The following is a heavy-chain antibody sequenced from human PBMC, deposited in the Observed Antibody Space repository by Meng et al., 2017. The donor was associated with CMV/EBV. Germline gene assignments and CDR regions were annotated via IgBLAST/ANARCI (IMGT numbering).Heavy chain of an antibody. CDR2: IIPIFGTA. CDR1: GGTFSSYA. V-gene: IGHV1-69*01. D-gene: IGHD4-11*01. J-gene: IGHJ4*02. Sequence: QVLWVKSGGEAKKPGSSMKVSGKASGGTFSSYAIRWVRQAPRQGLEWMGGIIPIFGTANDAQKFQGRVTITADESTSTAYMELSSLRSEDTAVYYCARDSHAYSNYYFDYWGQGTLVTVSS. CDR3: ARDSHAYSNYYFDY.